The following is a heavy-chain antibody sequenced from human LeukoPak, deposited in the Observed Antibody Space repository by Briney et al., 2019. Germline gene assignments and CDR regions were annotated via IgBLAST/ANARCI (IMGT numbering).Heavy chain of an antibody. CDR2: ISSSGSTI. D-gene: IGHD2-2*01. J-gene: IGHJ5*02. CDR3: ARDVGYCSSTSCFNWFDP. CDR1: GFTFSDHY. Sequence: GGSLRLSCAASGFTFSDHYMGWIRQAPGKGLEWVSYISSSGSTIYYADSVKGRFTISRDNAKNSLYLQMNSLRAGDTAVYYCARDVGYCSSTSCFNWFDPWGQGTLVTVSS. V-gene: IGHV3-11*01.